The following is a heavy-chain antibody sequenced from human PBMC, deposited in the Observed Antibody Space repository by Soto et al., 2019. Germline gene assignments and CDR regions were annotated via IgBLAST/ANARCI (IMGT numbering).Heavy chain of an antibody. CDR2: TYYRSKWYN. J-gene: IGHJ6*02. D-gene: IGHD3-22*01. V-gene: IGHV6-1*01. CDR1: GDSVSSNSAA. Sequence: SQTLSLTCAISGDSVSSNSAAWNWIRQSPSRGLEWLGRTYYRSKWYNDYAVSVKSRITINPDTSKNQFSLQLNSVTPEDTAVYYCARDLSGYYDSSGYYFSGWYYYGMDVWGQGTTVTVSS. CDR3: ARDLSGYYDSSGYYFSGWYYYGMDV.